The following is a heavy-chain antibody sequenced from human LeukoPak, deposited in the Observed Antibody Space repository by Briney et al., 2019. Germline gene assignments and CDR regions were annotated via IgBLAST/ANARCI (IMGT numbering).Heavy chain of an antibody. V-gene: IGHV4-39*07. CDR2: IYYTGST. J-gene: IGHJ4*02. CDR1: GGFITSNSYY. CDR3: ARGRLQLHY. Sequence: KPSETLSLTCAVSGGFITSNSYYWGWIRQPPGQPLEWIGSIYYTGSTYYNPSLKSRVTISVDTSKNQFSLKLSSVTAADTALYFCARGRLQLHYWGQGTLVTVSS. D-gene: IGHD5-18*01.